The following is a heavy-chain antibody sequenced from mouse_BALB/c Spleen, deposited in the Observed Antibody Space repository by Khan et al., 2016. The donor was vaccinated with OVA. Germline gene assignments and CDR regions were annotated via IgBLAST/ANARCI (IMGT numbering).Heavy chain of an antibody. V-gene: IGHV3-8*02. Sequence: EVQLLESGPSLVKISQTLSLTCSVTGDSITGGYWNWIRKFPGNKLEYMGHINYSGSTYYNPSLKSRISLTRDTSKNQYFLQLNSVTTEDTATYYCARYNGFYYFDYWGQGTTLTVSS. CDR1: GDSITGGY. CDR3: ARYNGFYYFDY. D-gene: IGHD1-2*01. CDR2: INYSGST. J-gene: IGHJ2*01.